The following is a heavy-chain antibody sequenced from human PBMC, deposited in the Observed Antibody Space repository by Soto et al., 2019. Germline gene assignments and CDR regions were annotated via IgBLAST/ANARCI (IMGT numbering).Heavy chain of an antibody. CDR3: AGDFFFQAEDGRRDTVPVSAFLLNRSSDL. Sequence: GQSLEWMGWINAGNGNTKYAQKFQGRVTITRDTSASTAYMELSSLRSEDTAVYYCAGDFFFQAEDGRRDTVPVSAFLLNRSSDL. V-gene: IGHV1-3*01. J-gene: IGHJ2*01. D-gene: IGHD2-15*01. CDR2: INAGNGNT.